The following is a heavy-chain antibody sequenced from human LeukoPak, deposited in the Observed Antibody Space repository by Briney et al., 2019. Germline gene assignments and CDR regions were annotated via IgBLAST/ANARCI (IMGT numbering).Heavy chain of an antibody. CDR3: ARGRYNWNDVSYYFDY. V-gene: IGHV3-53*01. J-gene: IGHJ4*02. D-gene: IGHD1-20*01. CDR1: GFTVDSNY. Sequence: GGSLRLSCAASGFTVDSNYLSWVRQAPGKGLEWVSTIYTGGNTYYAASVKGRFTISRDFSKNTVFLHKNSLRAEDTAVYYCARGRYNWNDVSYYFDYWGQGTLVTVSS. CDR2: IYTGGNT.